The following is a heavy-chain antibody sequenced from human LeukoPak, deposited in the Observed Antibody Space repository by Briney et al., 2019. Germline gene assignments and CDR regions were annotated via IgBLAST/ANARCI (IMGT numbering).Heavy chain of an antibody. CDR1: GGSISSGDYY. J-gene: IGHJ5*02. CDR2: IYYSGST. CDR3: ARLVTYYYDSSGYSPWFDP. V-gene: IGHV4-30-4*01. D-gene: IGHD3-22*01. Sequence: SETLSLTCTVSGGSISSGDYYWSWIRQPPGKGLEWIGYIYYSGSTNYNPSLKSRVTISVDTSKNQFSLKLSSVTAADTAVYYCARLVTYYYDSSGYSPWFDPWGQGTLVTVSS.